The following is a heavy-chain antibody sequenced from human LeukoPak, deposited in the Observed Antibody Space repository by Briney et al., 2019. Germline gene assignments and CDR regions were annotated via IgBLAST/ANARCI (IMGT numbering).Heavy chain of an antibody. CDR1: GYSISSGYY. J-gene: IGHJ4*02. CDR2: IYYSGST. Sequence: SETLSLTCTVSGYSISSGYYWGWIRQPPGKGLEWIGSIYYSGSTYYNPSLKSRVTISVDTSKNQFSLKLSSATAADTAVYYCARLLRGRGFDYWGQGTLVTVSS. V-gene: IGHV4-38-2*02. CDR3: ARLLRGRGFDY. D-gene: IGHD3-16*01.